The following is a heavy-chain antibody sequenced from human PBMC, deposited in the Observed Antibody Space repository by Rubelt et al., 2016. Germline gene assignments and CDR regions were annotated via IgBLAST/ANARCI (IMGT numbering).Heavy chain of an antibody. J-gene: IGHJ5*02. V-gene: IGHV3-64D*06. Sequence: EVQLVESGGGLVQPGGSLRLSCSASGFSFSYHSMFWVRQAPGKGLEFVSSLSNTGGSTYYGESVKGRFTISRDNPKDTVYLQMSSLKPEDTAVYYCVKGSNSYCSSARCYEPAWGQGTLVTVSS. CDR3: VKGSNSYCSSARCYEPA. CDR2: LSNTGGST. D-gene: IGHD2-2*01. CDR1: GFSFSYHS.